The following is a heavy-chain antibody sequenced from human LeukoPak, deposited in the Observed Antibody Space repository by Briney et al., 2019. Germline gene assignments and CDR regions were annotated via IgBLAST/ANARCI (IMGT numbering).Heavy chain of an antibody. Sequence: PGGALRLSCAASGFTLTSTSMNWVRPAPREGLGWISYISSSSRTVHYADSVKGRFTISRDNAKNSLYLQMNSLRDEDTAVYYCARARDGSYDYWGQGTLVTVSS. CDR3: ARARDGSYDY. J-gene: IGHJ4*02. CDR1: GFTLTSTS. CDR2: ISSSSRTV. D-gene: IGHD1-26*01. V-gene: IGHV3-48*02.